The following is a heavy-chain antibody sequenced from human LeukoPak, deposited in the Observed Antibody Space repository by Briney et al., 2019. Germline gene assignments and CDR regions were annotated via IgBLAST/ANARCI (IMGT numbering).Heavy chain of an antibody. Sequence: SETLSLTCAVSGASISSSNWWSWVRQPPGKGLEWIGEIYHSGTANYNPSLKSRVTISVDKSKNQKMRSVTAADTAVYYCVREYNWLWFDPWGQGTLVTVSS. J-gene: IGHJ5*02. CDR2: IYHSGTA. V-gene: IGHV4-4*02. D-gene: IGHD1-20*01. CDR1: GASISSSNW. CDR3: VREYNWLWFDP.